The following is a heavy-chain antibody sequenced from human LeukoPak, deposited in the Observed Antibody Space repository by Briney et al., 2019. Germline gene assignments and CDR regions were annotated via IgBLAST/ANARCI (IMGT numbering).Heavy chain of an antibody. CDR3: AKDPDIVVVRAAFDY. D-gene: IGHD2-2*01. CDR1: GFTFSSYA. V-gene: IGHV3-23*01. Sequence: GGSLRLSCAASGFTFSSYAMSWVRLAPGKGLEWVSAISGSGGSTYYADSVKGRFTISRDNSKNTLYLQMNSLRAEDTAVYYCAKDPDIVVVRAAFDYWGQGTLVTVSS. J-gene: IGHJ4*02. CDR2: ISGSGGST.